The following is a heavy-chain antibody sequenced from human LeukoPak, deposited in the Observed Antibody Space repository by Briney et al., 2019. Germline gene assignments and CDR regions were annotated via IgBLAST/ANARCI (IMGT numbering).Heavy chain of an antibody. CDR3: ARWRKEDSSSWYRLPNWFDP. CDR2: ISAYNGNT. V-gene: IGHV1-18*01. D-gene: IGHD6-13*01. CDR1: GYTFTSYG. J-gene: IGHJ5*02. Sequence: ASVKVSCKASGYTFTSYGISWVRQAPGQGLEWMGWISAYNGNTNYAQKLQGRVTMTTDTSTSTAYMELRSLRSDDTAVYYCARWRKEDSSSWYRLPNWFDPWGQGTLVTVSS.